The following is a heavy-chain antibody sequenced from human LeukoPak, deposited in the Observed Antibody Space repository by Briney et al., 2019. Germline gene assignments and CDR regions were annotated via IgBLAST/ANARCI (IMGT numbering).Heavy chain of an antibody. CDR2: VYVGDGRT. D-gene: IGHD2/OR15-2a*01. Sequence: GASVSVSFKASGYIFTSHYIHWVRLAPGQGLQWMGIVYVGDGRTRYAQEFQGRVTMTWDTSTSTVYMDLSSLKTEDTAVYYCAREMPATFYFDFWGQGTVVTVPS. J-gene: IGHJ4*02. CDR3: AREMPATFYFDF. V-gene: IGHV1-46*01. CDR1: GYIFTSHY.